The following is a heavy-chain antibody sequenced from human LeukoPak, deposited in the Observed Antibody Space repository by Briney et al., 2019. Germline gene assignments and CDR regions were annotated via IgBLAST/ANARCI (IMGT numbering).Heavy chain of an antibody. D-gene: IGHD5-18*01. J-gene: IGHJ4*02. Sequence: PGRSLRLSCAASGFTFSSYAMHWVRQAPGKGLEWVTVISYDGSNKYYTDSVKGRFTISRDNSKNTLYLQMNSLRAEDRAVYSCARGLQRHVDTTMISRLWDYWGQGTLATVSS. CDR3: ARGLQRHVDTTMISRLWDY. CDR1: GFTFSSYA. CDR2: ISYDGSNK. V-gene: IGHV3-30*04.